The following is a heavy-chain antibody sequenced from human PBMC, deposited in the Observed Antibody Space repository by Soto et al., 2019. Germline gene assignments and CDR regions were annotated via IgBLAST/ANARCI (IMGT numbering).Heavy chain of an antibody. CDR2: IIPIFGIA. J-gene: IGHJ2*01. CDR1: GGTFSSYA. Sequence: ASVKVSCKASGGTFSSYAISWVRQAPGQGLEWMGGIIPIFGIANYAQKFQGRVTITADKSTSTAYMELSSLRSEDTAVYYCARARGGYNWYFDLWGRGTLVTVSS. V-gene: IGHV1-69*10. D-gene: IGHD1-1*01. CDR3: ARARGGYNWYFDL.